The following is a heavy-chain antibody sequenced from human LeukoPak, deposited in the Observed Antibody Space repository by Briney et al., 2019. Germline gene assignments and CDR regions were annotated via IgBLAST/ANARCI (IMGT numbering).Heavy chain of an antibody. D-gene: IGHD3-22*01. CDR2: IRSDGSST. Sequence: GGSLRLSCVASGFSFSAYIMHWVRQAPGKGLEYVSAIRSDGSSTFYPNSVKGRFTISRDNSKSTLYLQMGSLRAEDTAVYYCAKPGAYYDSSGYWDYWGQGTLVTVSS. CDR1: GFSFSAYI. CDR3: AKPGAYYDSSGYWDY. J-gene: IGHJ4*02. V-gene: IGHV3-64*01.